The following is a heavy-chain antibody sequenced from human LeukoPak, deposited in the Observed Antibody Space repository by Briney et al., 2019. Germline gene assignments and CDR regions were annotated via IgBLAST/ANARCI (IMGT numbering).Heavy chain of an antibody. CDR3: AKAPRSRIYSTLDY. CDR1: GFTFSSYA. V-gene: IGHV3-23*01. Sequence: PGGSLRLSCAASGFTFSSYAMSWFRQAPGKGLEWVSGLSGSGRSTYYADSVKGRVTISRDNSNNTLFLQINSLRAEDTAVYYCAKAPRSRIYSTLDYWGQGTLVTVSS. J-gene: IGHJ4*02. D-gene: IGHD5-12*01. CDR2: LSGSGRST.